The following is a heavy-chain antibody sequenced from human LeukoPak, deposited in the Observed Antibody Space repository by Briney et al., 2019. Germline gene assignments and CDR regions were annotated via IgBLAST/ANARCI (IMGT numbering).Heavy chain of an antibody. J-gene: IGHJ4*02. V-gene: IGHV1-3*01. D-gene: IGHD2-2*01. Sequence: GASVKVSCKASGYTFTSYAMHWVRQAPGQRLEWMGWINAGNGNTKYSQKLQGRVTITRDTSASTAYMELSSLRSEDTAVYYCARRAYGYAPMAFAFDYWGQGTLVTVSS. CDR1: GYTFTSYA. CDR2: INAGNGNT. CDR3: ARRAYGYAPMAFAFDY.